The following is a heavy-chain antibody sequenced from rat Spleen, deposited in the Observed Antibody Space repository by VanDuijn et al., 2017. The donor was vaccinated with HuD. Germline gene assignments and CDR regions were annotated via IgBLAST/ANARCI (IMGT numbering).Heavy chain of an antibody. Sequence: EVKLLESRGGLVQPGGSMRLSCAGSGFTFSDFYTNWIRQPAGKAPEWLGFIRNKANDYTTEYNTSVKGRFTISRDDTQDILYLQMNTLRAEDTATYYCTTSTISYFDYWGQGVMVTVSS. CDR1: GFTFSDFY. J-gene: IGHJ2*01. CDR3: TTSTISYFDY. CDR2: IRNKANDYTT. V-gene: IGHV7-7*01. D-gene: IGHD1-2*01.